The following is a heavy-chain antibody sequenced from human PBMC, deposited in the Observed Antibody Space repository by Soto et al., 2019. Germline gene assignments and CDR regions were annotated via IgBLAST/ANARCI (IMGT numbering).Heavy chain of an antibody. D-gene: IGHD6-19*01. CDR3: ARDYSSGWLY. V-gene: IGHV4-38-2*02. CDR2: IYHSGST. J-gene: IGHJ4*02. CDR1: GYSISSGYY. Sequence: SETLSLTCAVSGYSISSGYYWGWIRQSPGKGLEWIGSIYHSGSTYYNPSLKSRLTISVDTSKNQFSLKLSSVTAADTAVYYCARDYSSGWLYWGQGTLVTVSS.